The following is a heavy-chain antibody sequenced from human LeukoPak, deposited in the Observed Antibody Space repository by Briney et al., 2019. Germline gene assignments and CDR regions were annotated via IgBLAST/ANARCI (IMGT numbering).Heavy chain of an antibody. V-gene: IGHV4-34*01. D-gene: IGHD1-14*01. J-gene: IGHJ4*02. Sequence: SETLSLTCAVYGGSFSGYYWSWIRQPPGKGLEWIGEINHSGYTNYNPSLRSRFTISVDTSKNQFSLKLRSVAAADTAVYYCARGNPYFDSWGQGTLVTVSS. CDR3: ARGNPYFDS. CDR1: GGSFSGYY. CDR2: INHSGYT.